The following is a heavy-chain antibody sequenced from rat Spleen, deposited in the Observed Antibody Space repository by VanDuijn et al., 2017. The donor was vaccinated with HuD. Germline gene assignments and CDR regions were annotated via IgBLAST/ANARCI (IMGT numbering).Heavy chain of an antibody. CDR3: TRERTRVPYVMDA. D-gene: IGHD1-4*01. CDR1: GFTFSANY. V-gene: IGHV5-20*01. CDR2: VTYDGSKT. Sequence: EVQLVESGGGLVQPGRSLKLSCAASGFTFSANYMAWVRQAPTKGLEWVASVTYDGSKTYYRDSVKGRFTISRDNAQNTLYLQMNSLRSEDTATYYCTRERTRVPYVMDAWGQGASVTVSS. J-gene: IGHJ4*01.